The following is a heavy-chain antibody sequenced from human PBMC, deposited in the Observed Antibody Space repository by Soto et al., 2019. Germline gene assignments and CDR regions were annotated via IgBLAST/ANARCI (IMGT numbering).Heavy chain of an antibody. J-gene: IGHJ4*02. CDR1: GGSISSGDYY. D-gene: IGHD3-3*01. CDR2: VYYSGST. CDR3: ARDPGRSGYYDY. Sequence: SETLSLTCTVSGGSISSGDYYWSWIRQPPGKGREWIGYVYYSGSTYYNPSLKIRVTISVDTSKNQFSLKLSSVTAADTAVYYCARDPGRSGYYDYWGQGTLVTVSS. V-gene: IGHV4-30-4*01.